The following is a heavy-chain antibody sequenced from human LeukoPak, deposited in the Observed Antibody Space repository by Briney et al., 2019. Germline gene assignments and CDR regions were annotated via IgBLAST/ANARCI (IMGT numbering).Heavy chain of an antibody. D-gene: IGHD5-24*01. Sequence: SVKVSCKASGFTFTSSAVQWVRQARGQRLEWIGWIVVGSGNTNYAQKFQERVTITRDMSTSTAYMELSSLRSEDTAVYYCAAVGTHDRYTAGNRGAFDIWGQGTMVTVSS. J-gene: IGHJ3*02. CDR3: AAVGTHDRYTAGNRGAFDI. CDR2: IVVGSGNT. V-gene: IGHV1-58*01. CDR1: GFTFTSSA.